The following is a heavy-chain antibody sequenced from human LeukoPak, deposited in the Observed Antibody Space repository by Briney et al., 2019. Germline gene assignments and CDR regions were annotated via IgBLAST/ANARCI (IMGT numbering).Heavy chain of an antibody. CDR3: ATSRGGGYYDFWSGFNY. Sequence: GESLKISCTGSGYSFTSYWISWVRQMPGKGLEWMGRIDPSDSYTNYSPSFQGHVTISADKSISTAYLQWSSLKASDTAMYYCATSRGGGYYDFWSGFNYWGQGTLVIVSS. CDR1: GYSFTSYW. D-gene: IGHD3-3*01. CDR2: IDPSDSYT. J-gene: IGHJ4*02. V-gene: IGHV5-10-1*01.